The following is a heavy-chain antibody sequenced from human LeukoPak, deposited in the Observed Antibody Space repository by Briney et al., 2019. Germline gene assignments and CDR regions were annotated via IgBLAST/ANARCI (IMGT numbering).Heavy chain of an antibody. CDR2: INPDSDVT. CDR3: ARGGALDY. CDR1: GYTFTDYY. V-gene: IGHV1-2*02. D-gene: IGHD1-26*01. J-gene: IGHJ4*02. Sequence: ASVKVSCKASGYTFTDYYIHWVRQAPGQGLEWMGWINPDSDVTHYAQKFQARVTMTRDSSITTAYMELRRLTSDDTAVYLCARGGALDYWGQGTLVTVSS.